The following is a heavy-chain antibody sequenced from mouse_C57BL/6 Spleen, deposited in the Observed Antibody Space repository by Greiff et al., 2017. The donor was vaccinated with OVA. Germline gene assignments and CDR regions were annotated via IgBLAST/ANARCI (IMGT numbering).Heavy chain of an antibody. CDR3: ALTGNY. Sequence: VQLQQSGPELVKPGASVKISCKASGYTFTDYYMNWVKQSHGKSLEWIGDINPNNGGTSYNQKFKGKATLTVDKSSSTAYMELSSLTSEDSAVYYCALTGNYWGQGTTLTVSS. V-gene: IGHV1-26*01. CDR2: INPNNGGT. CDR1: GYTFTDYY. J-gene: IGHJ2*01. D-gene: IGHD4-1*01.